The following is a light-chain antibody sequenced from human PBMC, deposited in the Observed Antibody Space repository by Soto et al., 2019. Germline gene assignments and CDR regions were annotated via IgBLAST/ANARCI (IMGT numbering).Light chain of an antibody. J-gene: IGKJ5*01. Sequence: DLQMTQSPSSLSASVGDRVTITCRASRAIGNYLAWLQQKPGKAPKSLIYAASTLQSGVSSKFSGSGSGADFTLTINSLQPEDSATYFCQQYNSYPLTFGQGTRLEIK. CDR3: QQYNSYPLT. CDR1: RAIGNY. CDR2: AAS. V-gene: IGKV1-16*02.